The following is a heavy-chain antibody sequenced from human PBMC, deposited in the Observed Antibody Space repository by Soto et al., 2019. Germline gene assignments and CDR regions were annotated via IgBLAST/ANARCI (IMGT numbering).Heavy chain of an antibody. CDR3: ERGVDGGVDY. V-gene: IGHV1-8*01. J-gene: IGHJ4*02. CDR1: GYIFTNYD. Sequence: QVQLVQSGAEVREPGASVKVSCKASGYIFTNYDINWVRQATGQGPEWMGWMSPNNGDTGYAQKFQGRVTMTRDTSISTGDMELSSLRSEDKAGYYCERGVDGGVDYWGQGILVTVSS. D-gene: IGHD3-16*01. CDR2: MSPNNGDT.